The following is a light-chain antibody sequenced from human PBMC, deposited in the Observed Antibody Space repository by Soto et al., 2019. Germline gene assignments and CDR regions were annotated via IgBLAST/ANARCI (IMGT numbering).Light chain of an antibody. Sequence: EIVLTQSPGTLSLSPGERATLSCRASRSVSSNFLAWYQQKPGQAPRLLIYDASTRATGIPDRFSGSGSGTDFTLTISRLGPEDFAVYYCQQRSNWPPEITFGQGTRLEIK. J-gene: IGKJ5*01. V-gene: IGKV3D-20*02. CDR2: DAS. CDR3: QQRSNWPPEIT. CDR1: RSVSSNF.